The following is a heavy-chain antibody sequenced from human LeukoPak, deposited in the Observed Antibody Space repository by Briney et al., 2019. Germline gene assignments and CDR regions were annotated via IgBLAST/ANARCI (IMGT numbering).Heavy chain of an antibody. CDR1: GYTFTSYG. CDR2: INPGNGDT. Sequence: ASVKVSCKASGYTFTSYGMQWVRQAPGQRLEWMGWINPGNGDTKYSQKFQGRVTITRDTSASTAYMELRSLRSDDTAVYYCARVHRRDGYNFDYWGQGTLVTVSS. D-gene: IGHD5-24*01. J-gene: IGHJ4*02. CDR3: ARVHRRDGYNFDY. V-gene: IGHV1-3*01.